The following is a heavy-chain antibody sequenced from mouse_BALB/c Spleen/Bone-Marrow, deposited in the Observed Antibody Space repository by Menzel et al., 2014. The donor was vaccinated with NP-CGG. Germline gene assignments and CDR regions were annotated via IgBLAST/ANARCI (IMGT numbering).Heavy chain of an antibody. CDR1: GYTFTDYN. V-gene: IGHV1S29*02. J-gene: IGHJ2*01. D-gene: IGHD1-1*02. CDR2: IYPNNGGT. Sequence: DVKLQESGPELVKPGASVKISCKASGYTFTDYNMHWVKQSHGKSLEWIGYIYPNNGGTGYNQKFKSKATVTADNSSSTAYMELRSLTSEDSAVYYCARRGSPYYFDYWGQGTTLPVSS. CDR3: ARRGSPYYFDY.